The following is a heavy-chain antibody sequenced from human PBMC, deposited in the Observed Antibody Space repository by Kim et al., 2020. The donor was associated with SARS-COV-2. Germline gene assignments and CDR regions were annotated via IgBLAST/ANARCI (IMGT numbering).Heavy chain of an antibody. V-gene: IGHV3-13*04. Sequence: GGSLRLSCAASGFTFSTYDMHWVRQATGKGLEWVSTIGTAADTVYPASVKARFTGSRDTAKNSLSLQMNSMSARDTAEYYCAYGPYCTIPPCPVGAAFD. J-gene: IGHJ3*01. CDR2: IGTAADT. CDR1: GFTFSTYD. D-gene: IGHD2-8*01. CDR3: AYGPYCTIPPCPVGAAFD.